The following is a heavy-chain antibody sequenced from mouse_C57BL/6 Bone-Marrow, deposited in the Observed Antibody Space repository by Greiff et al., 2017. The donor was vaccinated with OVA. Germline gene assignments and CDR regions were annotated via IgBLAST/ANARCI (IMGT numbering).Heavy chain of an antibody. J-gene: IGHJ1*03. Sequence: QIQLQQSGPELVKPGASVKISCKASGYTFTDYYINWVKQRPGQGLEWIGWIFPGSGSTYYNEKFKGKATLTVDKSSSTAYMLLSSLTSEDSAVYYCARRGFITTVVEYFDVWGTGTTVTVSS. D-gene: IGHD1-1*01. CDR3: ARRGFITTVVEYFDV. CDR2: IFPGSGST. V-gene: IGHV1-75*01. CDR1: GYTFTDYY.